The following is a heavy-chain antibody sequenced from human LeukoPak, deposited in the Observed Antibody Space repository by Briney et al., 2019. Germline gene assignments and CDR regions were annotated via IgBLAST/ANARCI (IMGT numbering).Heavy chain of an antibody. J-gene: IGHJ3*02. D-gene: IGHD2-15*01. CDR1: GVSISSYY. V-gene: IGHV4-59*01. CDR2: IYYSGST. CDR3: ARPNVVTDAFDI. Sequence: PSETLSLTCTVSGVSISSYYWSWIRQPPGKGLEWIGYIYYSGSTNYNPSLKSRVTISVDTSKNQFSLKLSSVTAADTAVYYCARPNVVTDAFDIWGQGTMVTVSS.